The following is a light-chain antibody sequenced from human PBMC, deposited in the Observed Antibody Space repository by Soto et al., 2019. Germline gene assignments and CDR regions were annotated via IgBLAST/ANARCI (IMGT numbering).Light chain of an antibody. Sequence: QSVLTQPASVSGSPGQSITISCTGTSSDVGAYNYVSWYQQHPGKAPKLMIYDVSNRPSGVSDRFSGSQSGNTASLTISGLQAEDEADYYCSSYTSSSVIFGGGTKLTVL. V-gene: IGLV2-14*01. CDR2: DVS. J-gene: IGLJ2*01. CDR1: SSDVGAYNY. CDR3: SSYTSSSVI.